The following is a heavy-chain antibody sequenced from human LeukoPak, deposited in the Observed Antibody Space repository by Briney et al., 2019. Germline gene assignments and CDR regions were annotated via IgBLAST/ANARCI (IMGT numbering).Heavy chain of an antibody. Sequence: GRSLRLSCAASGFTFSDSGMYWVRQSPGKELEWVALIWYDGSNKYYADSVKGRFTISRDNSKNTLYLQMNSLRAEDTAVYYCAKGRWVQPAGYLDFSGQGTLVTVSA. CDR1: GFTFSDSG. V-gene: IGHV3-33*06. CDR3: AKGRWVQPAGYLDF. J-gene: IGHJ4*02. D-gene: IGHD5-24*01. CDR2: IWYDGSNK.